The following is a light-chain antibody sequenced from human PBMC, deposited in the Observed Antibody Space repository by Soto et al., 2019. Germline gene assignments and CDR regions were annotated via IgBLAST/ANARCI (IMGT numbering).Light chain of an antibody. V-gene: IGKV1-39*01. CDR1: QSISKY. Sequence: DIQMTQSPSALSASVGERVTISCRASQSISKYLNWYQQKPGTAPRLLIYGASSVKTGVPPRFSGSGSGRDFTLTISSLRPEDSATYFCQQSSDSPPWTFGQGTKVDIK. CDR2: GAS. J-gene: IGKJ1*01. CDR3: QQSSDSPPWT.